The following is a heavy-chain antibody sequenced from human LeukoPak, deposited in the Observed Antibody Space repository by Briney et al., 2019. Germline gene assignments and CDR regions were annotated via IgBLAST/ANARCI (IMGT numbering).Heavy chain of an antibody. Sequence: SETLSLTCTASGGSISSSSYYWGWIRQPPGKGLERIGSIYYSGSTYYNPSLKSRVTISVDTSKNQFSLKLSSVTAADTAAYYCARDTADYGGNSFDYWGQGTLVTVSS. J-gene: IGHJ4*02. CDR1: GGSISSSSYY. V-gene: IGHV4-39*07. CDR2: IYYSGST. CDR3: ARDTADYGGNSFDY. D-gene: IGHD4-23*01.